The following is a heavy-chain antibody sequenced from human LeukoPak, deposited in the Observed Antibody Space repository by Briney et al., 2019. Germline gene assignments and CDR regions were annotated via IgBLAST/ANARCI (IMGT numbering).Heavy chain of an antibody. J-gene: IGHJ4*02. CDR2: INHSGNT. D-gene: IGHD2-2*01. CDR1: GGSFSNYY. Sequence: PSETLSLTCAVYGGSFSNYYWSWIHQPPGKGLEWIGQINHSGNTNYNPSLKSRVTISVDTSKNQFSLKVTSVNAADTAVYYCARHRVVCSSANCHGQYYFDHWGQGTLVTVSS. V-gene: IGHV4-34*01. CDR3: ARHRVVCSSANCHGQYYFDH.